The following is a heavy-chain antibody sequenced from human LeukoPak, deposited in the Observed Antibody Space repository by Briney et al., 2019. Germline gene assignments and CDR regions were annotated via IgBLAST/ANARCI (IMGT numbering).Heavy chain of an antibody. CDR3: AREMRGSNSEDY. V-gene: IGHV3-74*01. Sequence: GGSLRLSCAASGFTFSSYWMHWVRQAPGKGLVWVSRIKTDGSRTSYADSGKGRFTISRDNAKNTLYLQMHRLRAEHTAVYYCAREMRGSNSEDYWGQGTLVTVSS. J-gene: IGHJ4*02. D-gene: IGHD4-23*01. CDR2: IKTDGSRT. CDR1: GFTFSSYW.